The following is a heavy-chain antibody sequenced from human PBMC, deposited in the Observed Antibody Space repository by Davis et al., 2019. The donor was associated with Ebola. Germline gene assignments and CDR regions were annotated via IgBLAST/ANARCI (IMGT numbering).Heavy chain of an antibody. J-gene: IGHJ6*02. V-gene: IGHV4-39*07. CDR2: FFYSGST. CDR1: GGSISSSSYF. CDR3: ARGPRSWYNYGMDV. Sequence: SETLSLTCTVSGGSISSSSYFWGWIRQPPGRGLEWLGIFFYSGSTNYNPSLKSRVTISVDTSKNQFSLKLSSVTAADTAVYYCARGPRSWYNYGMDVWGQGTTVTVSS. D-gene: IGHD6-13*01.